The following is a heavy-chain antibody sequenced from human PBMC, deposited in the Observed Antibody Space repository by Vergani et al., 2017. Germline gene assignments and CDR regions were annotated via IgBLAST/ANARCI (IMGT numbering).Heavy chain of an antibody. Sequence: QVQLQESGPGLVKPSQTLSLTCTVSGGSISSGDYYWSWILQPPGKVLEWIGYIYYSGSTYYNPSLKRRVTISVDTSKNQFSLKLSSVTAADTAVYYCARSRPYCTSGSCPAIWGQGTLVTVSS. CDR2: IYYSGST. V-gene: IGHV4-30-4*08. CDR3: ARSRPYCTSGSCPAI. D-gene: IGHD2-15*01. J-gene: IGHJ4*02. CDR1: GGSISSGDYY.